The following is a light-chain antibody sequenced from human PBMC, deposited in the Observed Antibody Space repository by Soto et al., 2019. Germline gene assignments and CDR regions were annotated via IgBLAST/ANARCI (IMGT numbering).Light chain of an antibody. CDR1: QSVSSY. J-gene: IGKJ4*01. Sequence: EIVLTQSPATLSLSPGERATLSCRASQSVSSYLAWYQQKPGQAPRLLIYDASNRATGIPARFSGSGSGTDFTLTISCLEPEDVAVYDCQQRSNWPLTFGGGTKVEIK. V-gene: IGKV3-11*01. CDR2: DAS. CDR3: QQRSNWPLT.